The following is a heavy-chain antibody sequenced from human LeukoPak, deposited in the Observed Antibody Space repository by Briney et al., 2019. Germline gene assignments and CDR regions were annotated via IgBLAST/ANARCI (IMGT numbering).Heavy chain of an antibody. J-gene: IGHJ6*02. Sequence: SETLSLTCTVSGGSMSRGDYYGRWVRRPPGKGLGWLGSIYYSGNTYYNPSRKRRVTISVDTSKHQFSLKLSSVTAADTAVYYCARDSTSPNVSYYYGMDVWGQGTTVTASS. CDR2: IYYSGNT. CDR1: GGSMSRGDYY. CDR3: ARDSTSPNVSYYYGMDV. D-gene: IGHD2-2*01. V-gene: IGHV4-30-4*01.